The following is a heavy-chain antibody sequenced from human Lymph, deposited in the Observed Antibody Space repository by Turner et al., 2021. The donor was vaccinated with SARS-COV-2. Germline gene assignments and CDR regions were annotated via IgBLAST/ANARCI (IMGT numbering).Heavy chain of an antibody. Sequence: EVQLVESGGGLVQPGRSLRLSCAASGFTFDEYVMHGVRQAPGKGLEWVSGISWNSGSIGYADSVKGRFTISRDNAKNSLYLQMNSLRAEDTALYYCAKGRRFGMDVWGQGTTVTVSS. CDR3: AKGRRFGMDV. V-gene: IGHV3-9*01. CDR1: GFTFDEYV. J-gene: IGHJ6*02. CDR2: ISWNSGSI.